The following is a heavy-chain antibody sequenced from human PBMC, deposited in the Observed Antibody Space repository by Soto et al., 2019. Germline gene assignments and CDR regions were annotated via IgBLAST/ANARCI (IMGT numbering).Heavy chain of an antibody. V-gene: IGHV1-18*01. J-gene: IGHJ5*02. Sequence: QVQLVQSGAEVKKPGASVKVSCKASGYTFTSYGISWVRQAPGQGLEWMGWISAYNGNTNYAQKLQGRVTMTTDTSTSTAYMELRSLRPDDTAVYYCARDRRVAVAGGNWFDPWGQGTLVTVSS. D-gene: IGHD6-19*01. CDR1: GYTFTSYG. CDR2: ISAYNGNT. CDR3: ARDRRVAVAGGNWFDP.